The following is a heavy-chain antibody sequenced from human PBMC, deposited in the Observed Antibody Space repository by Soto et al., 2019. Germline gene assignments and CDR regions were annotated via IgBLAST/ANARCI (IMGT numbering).Heavy chain of an antibody. Sequence: ASVKVSCKVSGYTLTELSMHWVRQAPGKGLEWMGGFDPEDGETIYAQRFQGRVTMTEDTSTDTAYMELSSLRSEDTAVYYCATLGIVVVAATLSSARWFDPWGQGTLVTVSS. CDR1: GYTLTELS. V-gene: IGHV1-24*01. CDR3: ATLGIVVVAATLSSARWFDP. CDR2: FDPEDGET. D-gene: IGHD2-15*01. J-gene: IGHJ5*02.